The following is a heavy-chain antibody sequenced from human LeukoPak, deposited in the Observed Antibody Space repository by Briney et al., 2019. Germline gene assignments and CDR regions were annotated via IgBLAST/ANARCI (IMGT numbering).Heavy chain of an antibody. Sequence: PSETLSLTCTDSGGSITNYYRSWIRQPPGKGLEWIGSIYYSGNTNYNPSLKSRVTISVDTSKNQFSLKLTSVTAADTAVYYCTRVMVGATTDYWGQGTLVTVSS. CDR3: TRVMVGATTDY. CDR2: IYYSGNT. CDR1: GGSITNYY. D-gene: IGHD1-26*01. V-gene: IGHV4-59*01. J-gene: IGHJ4*02.